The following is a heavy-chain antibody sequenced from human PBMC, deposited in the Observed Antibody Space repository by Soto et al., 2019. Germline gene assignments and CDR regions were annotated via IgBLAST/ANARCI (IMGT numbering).Heavy chain of an antibody. V-gene: IGHV3-21*01. CDR2: IRGFSPYT. D-gene: IGHD2-15*01. CDR1: GFTFRTYT. CDR3: ARDRGYDAHDYYYNAMDV. J-gene: IGHJ6*02. Sequence: VGSLRLSCISSGFTFRTYTMNWVREAPGKGLEWVSGIRGFSPYTFYAESVKGRFTISRDNAKNSLYLQMNSLRAEDTAVYYCARDRGYDAHDYYYNAMDVWGQGTTVTVSS.